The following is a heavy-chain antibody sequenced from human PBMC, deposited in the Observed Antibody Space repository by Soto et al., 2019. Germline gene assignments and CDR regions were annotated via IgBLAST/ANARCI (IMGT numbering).Heavy chain of an antibody. Sequence: QVQLQESGPGLVRPSQTLSLTCTVSGASIISLDYYWIWIRQPPGEGLEWIGHIYHTGATYYNPSLESRVVMSVDTSNNQFSLKLSSVTAADTAVFYCARGAVVSLVRGVMGGNWFDPWGQGTLVTVSS. V-gene: IGHV4-30-4*01. D-gene: IGHD3-10*01. CDR1: GASIISLDYY. J-gene: IGHJ5*02. CDR2: IYHTGAT. CDR3: ARGAVVSLVRGVMGGNWFDP.